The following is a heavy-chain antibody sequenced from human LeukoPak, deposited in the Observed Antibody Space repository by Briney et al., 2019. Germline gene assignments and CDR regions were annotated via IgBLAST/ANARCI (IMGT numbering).Heavy chain of an antibody. V-gene: IGHV7-4-1*02. J-gene: IGHJ4*02. CDR2: INTNTGNP. CDR3: ATTGRVSGWYHFDY. CDR1: GYTFTSYA. Sequence: ASVKVSCKASGYTFTSYAMNWVRQAPGQGLEGMGWINTNTGNPTYAQGFTGRFVFSLDTSVSTAYLQISSLKAEDTAVYYCATTGRVSGWYHFDYWGQGTLVTVSS. D-gene: IGHD6-19*01.